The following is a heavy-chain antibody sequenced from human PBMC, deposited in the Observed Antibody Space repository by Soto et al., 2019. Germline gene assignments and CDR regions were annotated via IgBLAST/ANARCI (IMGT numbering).Heavy chain of an antibody. V-gene: IGHV3-74*01. CDR2: INSDGSST. Sequence: EVQLVESGGGLVQPGGSLRLSCAASGFTFSSYWMHWVRQAPGKGLVWVSRINSDGSSTSYADSVKGRFTISRDNAKNTLYLQMNSLRGEDTAVYYCARDVYSGSYLGVFDIWGQGTMVTVSS. CDR3: ARDVYSGSYLGVFDI. D-gene: IGHD1-26*01. J-gene: IGHJ3*02. CDR1: GFTFSSYW.